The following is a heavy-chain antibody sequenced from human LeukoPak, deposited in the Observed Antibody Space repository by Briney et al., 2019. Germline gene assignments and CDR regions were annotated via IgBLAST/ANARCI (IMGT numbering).Heavy chain of an antibody. V-gene: IGHV1-2*02. J-gene: IGHJ5*02. CDR1: GYTFTGYY. Sequence: GASVKVSCKASGYTFTGYYMHWVRQAPGQGLEWMGWINPNSGGTNYTQKFQGRVTMTWDTSISTAYMELSRLRSDDTAVYYCARDRRCSSTSCYTSLRGGPWFDPWGQGTLVTVSS. CDR2: INPNSGGT. CDR3: ARDRRCSSTSCYTSLRGGPWFDP. D-gene: IGHD2-2*02.